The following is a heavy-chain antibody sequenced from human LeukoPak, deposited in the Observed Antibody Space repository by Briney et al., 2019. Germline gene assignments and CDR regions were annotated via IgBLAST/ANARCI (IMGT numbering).Heavy chain of an antibody. CDR2: IYISGST. CDR3: ARAKGGGPYDY. J-gene: IGHJ4*02. V-gene: IGHV4-59*01. Sequence: PSGPLSLTCTVLDSSISSYYWSWIRKPPGKALEWIGYIYISGSTNYNPSLTSRVTISVDTSKNELSLKLSSVTAAETAVYYCARAKGGGPYDYWGQGTLVTVFS. D-gene: IGHD2-15*01. CDR1: DSSISSYY.